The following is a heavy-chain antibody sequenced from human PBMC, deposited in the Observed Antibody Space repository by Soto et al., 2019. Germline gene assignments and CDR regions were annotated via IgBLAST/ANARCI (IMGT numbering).Heavy chain of an antibody. CDR3: AKQLVRTGSDWFDP. D-gene: IGHD6-13*01. CDR1: GGTFSSYA. J-gene: IGHJ5*02. CDR2: IIPIFGTA. V-gene: IGHV1-69*13. Sequence: SVKVSCKASGGTFSSYAISWVRQAPGQGLEWMGGIIPIFGTANYAQKFQGRVTITADESTSTAYMELSSLRSEDTAVYYCAKQLVRTGSDWFDPWGQGTLVTVSS.